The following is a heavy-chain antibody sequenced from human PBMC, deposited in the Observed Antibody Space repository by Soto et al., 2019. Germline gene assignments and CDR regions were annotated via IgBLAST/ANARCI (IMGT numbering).Heavy chain of an antibody. CDR3: ASNYYDSSGYYYVVDY. CDR1: GGTFSSYA. J-gene: IGHJ4*02. V-gene: IGHV1-69*13. CDR2: IIPIFGTA. D-gene: IGHD3-22*01. Sequence: SVEVSCKASGGTFSSYAISWVRQAPGQGLEWMGGIIPIFGTANYAQKFQGRVTITADESTSTAYMELSSLRSEDTAVYYCASNYYDSSGYYYVVDYWGQGTLVTVSS.